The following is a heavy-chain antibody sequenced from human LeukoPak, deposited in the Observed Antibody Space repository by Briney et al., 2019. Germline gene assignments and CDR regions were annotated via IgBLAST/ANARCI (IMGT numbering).Heavy chain of an antibody. V-gene: IGHV3-30*04. CDR1: GFTFSSYA. CDR2: ISSDGSQK. J-gene: IGHJ4*02. Sequence: PGGSLRLSCAASGFTFSSYAMHWVRQAPGKGLEWVAVISSDGSQKYHADSVKGRFTISRDNSKNTLYLQINSLRAEDTAVYYCARGSYGDLKWGQGTLVTVSP. D-gene: IGHD4-17*01. CDR3: ARGSYGDLK.